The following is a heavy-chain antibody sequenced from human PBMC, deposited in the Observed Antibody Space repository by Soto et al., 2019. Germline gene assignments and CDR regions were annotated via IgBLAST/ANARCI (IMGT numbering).Heavy chain of an antibody. CDR1: GSYSSSYY. CDR2: IYYSGST. D-gene: IGHD3-22*01. J-gene: IGHJ4*02. V-gene: IGHV4-59*01. Sequence: SETLSLTCTVSGSYSSSYYWSWLRQPPGKGLEWIGYIYYSGSTNYTPSLKSRVTISVDTSKNQFSLKLSSVTAADTAVYYCARTSFDSSGYYYCWGQGTLFTVSS. CDR3: ARTSFDSSGYYYC.